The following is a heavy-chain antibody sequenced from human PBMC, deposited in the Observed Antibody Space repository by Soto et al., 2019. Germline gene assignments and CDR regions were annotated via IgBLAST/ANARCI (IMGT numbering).Heavy chain of an antibody. CDR2: INPSGGST. CDR1: GYTFTSYY. Sequence: ASVKVSCKASGYTFTSYYMHWGRQSPGQGLEWMGIINPSGGSTSYAQKFQGRVTMTRDTSTSTVYMELSSLRSEDTAVYYCAVGYCSSTSCYGAGDYWGQGTLVTVSS. V-gene: IGHV1-46*01. J-gene: IGHJ4*02. CDR3: AVGYCSSTSCYGAGDY. D-gene: IGHD2-2*01.